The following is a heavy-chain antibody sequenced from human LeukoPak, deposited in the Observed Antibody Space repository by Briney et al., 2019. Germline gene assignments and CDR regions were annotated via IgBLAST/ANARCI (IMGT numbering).Heavy chain of an antibody. V-gene: IGHV1-2*02. CDR1: GYTFTDYY. Sequence: ASVNVSCKASGYTFTDYYMHWVRQAPGQGLEWMGWINPNSGGTNYAQRFQGRVTLTRDTSISTAYMVLTRLTSDDTAVYYCAAWGGQWLIRGDDVFDIWGQGTMVTVSS. CDR2: INPNSGGT. D-gene: IGHD6-19*01. CDR3: AAWGGQWLIRGDDVFDI. J-gene: IGHJ3*02.